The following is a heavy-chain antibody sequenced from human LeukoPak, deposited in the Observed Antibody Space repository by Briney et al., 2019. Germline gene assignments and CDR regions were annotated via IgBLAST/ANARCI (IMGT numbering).Heavy chain of an antibody. CDR3: ARDEPANTYYYGSGRMGFDP. D-gene: IGHD3-10*01. Sequence: SETLSLTCTVSGGSISSSSYYWGWIRQPPGKGLEWIGSIYYSGSTYYNPSLKSRVTISVDTSKNQFSLKLSSVTAADTAVYYCARDEPANTYYYGSGRMGFDPWGQGTLVTVSS. J-gene: IGHJ5*02. CDR2: IYYSGST. CDR1: GGSISSSSYY. V-gene: IGHV4-39*07.